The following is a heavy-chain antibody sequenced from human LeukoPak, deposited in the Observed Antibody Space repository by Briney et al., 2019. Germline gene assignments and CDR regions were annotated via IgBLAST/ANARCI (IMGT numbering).Heavy chain of an antibody. V-gene: IGHV3-30*02. CDR1: GFTFSSYG. CDR2: IRYDGSNK. J-gene: IGHJ4*02. Sequence: PGGSLRLSCAAFGFTFSSYGMHWVRQAPGKGLEWVAFIRYDGSNKYYTDSVEGRFTISRDNSKNTLYLQMNSLRAEDTAVYYCAKDRCSGGSCYVFDYWGQGTLVTVSS. CDR3: AKDRCSGGSCYVFDY. D-gene: IGHD2-15*01.